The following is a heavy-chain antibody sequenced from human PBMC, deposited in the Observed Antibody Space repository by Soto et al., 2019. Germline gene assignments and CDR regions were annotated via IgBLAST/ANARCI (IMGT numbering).Heavy chain of an antibody. V-gene: IGHV4-4*02. CDR2: IFHDGTA. CDR3: ARLVYDTRLNYMYFDF. J-gene: IGHJ4*02. Sequence: SETLSLTCAVSGVSLTSGNWWTWVRQSPQRGLEYIGEIFHDGTANYYPSFERRVAMSVDTSRNQFSLKLTSVTAADTAVYFCARLVYDTRLNYMYFDFWGPGTLVTVPQ. CDR1: GVSLTSGNW. D-gene: IGHD3-10*01.